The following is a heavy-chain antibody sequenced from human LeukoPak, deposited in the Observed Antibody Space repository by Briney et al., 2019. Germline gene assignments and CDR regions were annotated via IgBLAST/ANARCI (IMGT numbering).Heavy chain of an antibody. J-gene: IGHJ4*02. CDR1: GGSISSYY. V-gene: IGHV4-59*01. Sequence: SETLSLTCTVSGGSISSYYWSWIRQPPGKGLEWIGYIYYSGSTNYDPSLKSRVTISVDTSKNQFSLKLSSVTAADTAVYYCAAYVTTGGHSRVAFDYWGQGTLVTVSS. CDR3: AAYVTTGGHSRVAFDY. D-gene: IGHD2-8*02. CDR2: IYYSGST.